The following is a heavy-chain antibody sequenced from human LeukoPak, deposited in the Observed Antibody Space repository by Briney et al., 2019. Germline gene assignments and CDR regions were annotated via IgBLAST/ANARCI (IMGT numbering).Heavy chain of an antibody. CDR1: GGTFSSYA. J-gene: IGHJ4*02. Sequence: ASVKVSFKASGGTFSSYAISWVRQAPGQGLEWMGWISAYNGNTNYAQKLQGRVTMTTDTSTSTAYMELRSLRSDDTAVYYCARDRSSSSWLDYWGQGTLVTVSS. V-gene: IGHV1-18*01. D-gene: IGHD6-13*01. CDR3: ARDRSSSSWLDY. CDR2: ISAYNGNT.